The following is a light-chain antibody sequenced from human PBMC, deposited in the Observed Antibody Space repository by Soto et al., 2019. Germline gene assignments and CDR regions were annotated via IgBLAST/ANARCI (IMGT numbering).Light chain of an antibody. CDR3: GTWDSRLSAVV. Sequence: QSVLTQPPSVSSGPGQKVTISCSGSSSNIGNNYVAWYQQLPGTAPKLLIYDNNKRPSGIPDRFSGSKSGTSATLGITGLQTGDEADYYCGTWDSRLSAVVFGGGTKVTVL. J-gene: IGLJ2*01. CDR1: SSNIGNNY. CDR2: DNN. V-gene: IGLV1-51*01.